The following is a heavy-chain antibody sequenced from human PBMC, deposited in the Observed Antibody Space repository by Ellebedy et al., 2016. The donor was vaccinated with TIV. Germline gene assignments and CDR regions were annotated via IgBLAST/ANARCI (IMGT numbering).Heavy chain of an antibody. CDR2: ISWDGGST. CDR1: GFTFDDYT. V-gene: IGHV3-43*01. CDR3: AKGGYCSGGSCYLIDY. Sequence: GESLKISXAASGFTFDDYTMHWVRQAPGKGLEWVSLISWDGGSTYYADSVKGRFTISRDNSKNSLYLQMNSLRTEDTALYYCAKGGYCSGGSCYLIDYWGQGTLVTVSS. D-gene: IGHD2-15*01. J-gene: IGHJ4*02.